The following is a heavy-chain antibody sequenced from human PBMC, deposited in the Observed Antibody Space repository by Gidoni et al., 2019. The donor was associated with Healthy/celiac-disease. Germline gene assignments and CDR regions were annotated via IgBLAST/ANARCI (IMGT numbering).Heavy chain of an antibody. CDR3: ASTTVTTAEDYYGMDV. CDR2: IKPSGGST. V-gene: IGHV1-46*01. D-gene: IGHD4-4*01. CDR1: GYTFTIYY. Sequence: QVQLVQSGAEVKKPGASVKVSCKASGYTFTIYYMHWVRQAPGQGLEWMGIIKPSGGSTRYEQKFQGRVTMTRDTSTSTVYMELSSLRSEDTAVYYCASTTVTTAEDYYGMDVWGQGTTVTVSS. J-gene: IGHJ6*02.